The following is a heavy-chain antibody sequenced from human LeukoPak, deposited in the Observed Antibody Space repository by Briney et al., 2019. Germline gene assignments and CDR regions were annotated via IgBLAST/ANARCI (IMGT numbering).Heavy chain of an antibody. V-gene: IGHV1-46*01. CDR2: INSSGGST. CDR3: ARERYISGWYSFDY. J-gene: IGHJ4*02. CDR1: GYTFIGYY. Sequence: GATVKVSCKASGYTFIGYYMHWVRQAPGQGLEWMGIINSSGGSTSYAQKFQGRVTMLRDTSTSTVYMELSSLRSEDTAVYYCARERYISGWYSFDYWGQGTLVTVPS. D-gene: IGHD6-19*01.